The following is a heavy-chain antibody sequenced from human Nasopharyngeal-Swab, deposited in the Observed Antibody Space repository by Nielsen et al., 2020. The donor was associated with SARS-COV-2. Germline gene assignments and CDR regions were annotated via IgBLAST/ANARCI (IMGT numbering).Heavy chain of an antibody. CDR2: MNPNSGNT. Sequence: WVRQPPGQGLEWMGWMNPNSGNTGYAQKFQGRVTITRNTSISTAYMELSSLRSEDTAVYYCALPSAAYYYYGMDVWGQGTTVTVSS. CDR3: ALPSAAYYYYGMDV. J-gene: IGHJ6*02. V-gene: IGHV1-8*03. D-gene: IGHD2-2*01.